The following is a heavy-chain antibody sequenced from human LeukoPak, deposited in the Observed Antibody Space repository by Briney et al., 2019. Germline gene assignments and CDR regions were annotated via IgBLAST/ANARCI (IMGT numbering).Heavy chain of an antibody. V-gene: IGHV1-69*01. D-gene: IGHD6-13*01. CDR1: GGTFSSCA. CDR2: IIPIFGTA. CDR3: ARDQQTGSAAGPFDY. J-gene: IGHJ4*02. Sequence: SVKVSCKASGGTFSSCAISWVRQAPGQGLEWMGGIIPIFGTANYAQKFQGRVTITADESTSTAYMELSSLRSEDAAVYYCARDQQTGSAAGPFDYWGQGTLVTVSS.